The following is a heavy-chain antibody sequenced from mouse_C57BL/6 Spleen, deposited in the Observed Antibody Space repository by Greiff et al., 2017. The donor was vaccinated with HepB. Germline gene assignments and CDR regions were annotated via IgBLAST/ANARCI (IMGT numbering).Heavy chain of an antibody. Sequence: VQLQQSGAELVKPGASVKISCKASGYAFSSYWMNWVKQRPGKGLEWIGQIYPGDGDTNYNGKFKGKATLTADKSSSTAYMQRSSLTSEDSAVYFCARMKTGTLMDYWGQGTSVTVSS. CDR2: IYPGDGDT. D-gene: IGHD4-1*01. V-gene: IGHV1-80*01. J-gene: IGHJ4*01. CDR1: GYAFSSYW. CDR3: ARMKTGTLMDY.